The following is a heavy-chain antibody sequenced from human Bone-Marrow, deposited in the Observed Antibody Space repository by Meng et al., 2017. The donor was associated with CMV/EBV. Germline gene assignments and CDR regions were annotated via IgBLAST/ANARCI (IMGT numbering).Heavy chain of an antibody. CDR1: GFTFSSYA. CDR3: AREGYCSSTSCPRAMDV. J-gene: IGHJ6*02. D-gene: IGHD2-2*01. V-gene: IGHV3-30*04. Sequence: GGSLRLSCAASGFTFSSYAMHWVRQAPGKGLEGVAVISYDGSNKYYADSVKGRFTISRDNSKNTLYLQMNSLRAEDTAVYYCAREGYCSSTSCPRAMDVWGQGTTVTVSS. CDR2: ISYDGSNK.